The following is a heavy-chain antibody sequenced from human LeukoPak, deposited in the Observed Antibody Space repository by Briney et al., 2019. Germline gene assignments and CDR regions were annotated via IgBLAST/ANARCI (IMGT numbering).Heavy chain of an antibody. V-gene: IGHV3-53*05. D-gene: IGHD6-19*01. Sequence: GGSLRLSFAASGFTVSTNYMSWVRQAPGKGLAWVSVIYSGGSTYYADSVKGRFTISRDNAKNSLYLQMNSLRAEDMALYYCAKDTLPNSSGTTGGAFDIWGQGTMVTVSS. J-gene: IGHJ3*02. CDR3: AKDTLPNSSGTTGGAFDI. CDR2: IYSGGST. CDR1: GFTVSTNY.